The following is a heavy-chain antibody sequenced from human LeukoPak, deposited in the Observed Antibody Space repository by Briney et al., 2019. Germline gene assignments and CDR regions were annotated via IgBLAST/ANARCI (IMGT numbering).Heavy chain of an antibody. V-gene: IGHV1-46*01. CDR2: INPSGGST. Sequence: ASVKVSCKASGYTFTSYYMHWVRQAPGQGLEWMGIINPSGGSTSYAQKFQGRVTMTRDMSTSTVYMELSSLRSEDTAVYYCARSSAADTAMVARWGQGTLVTVSS. J-gene: IGHJ4*02. CDR1: GYTFTSYY. D-gene: IGHD5-18*01. CDR3: ARSSAADTAMVAR.